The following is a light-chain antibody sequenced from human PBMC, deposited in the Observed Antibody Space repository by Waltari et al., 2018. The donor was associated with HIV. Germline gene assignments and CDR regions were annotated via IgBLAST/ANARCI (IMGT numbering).Light chain of an antibody. V-gene: IGKV4-1*01. Sequence: DLVMIQSPDSLTVSLGERATINCKSSQSILYSANNKNYLTWYQQKPGQPPKLLIYWASTRESGVSDRFSGSGSGTDFTLTISSLQAEDVAVYYCQQYYSTPWTFGQGTKVEIK. CDR3: QQYYSTPWT. CDR1: QSILYSANNKNY. CDR2: WAS. J-gene: IGKJ1*01.